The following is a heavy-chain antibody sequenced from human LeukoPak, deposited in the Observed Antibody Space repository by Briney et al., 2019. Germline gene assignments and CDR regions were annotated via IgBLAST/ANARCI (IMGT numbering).Heavy chain of an antibody. CDR2: INHSGST. CDR3: ARGKNNWNYAFDY. D-gene: IGHD1-7*01. Sequence: SETLSLTCAVYGGSFSGYYWSWIRQPPGKGLEWIGEINHSGSTNYNPPLKSRVTISVDTSKNQFSLKLSSVTAADTAVYYCARGKNNWNYAFDYWGQGTLVTVSS. V-gene: IGHV4-34*01. CDR1: GGSFSGYY. J-gene: IGHJ4*02.